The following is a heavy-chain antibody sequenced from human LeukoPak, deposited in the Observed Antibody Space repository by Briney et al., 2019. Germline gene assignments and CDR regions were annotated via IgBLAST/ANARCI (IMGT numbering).Heavy chain of an antibody. CDR3: ARTYDTSGYYYAFDY. J-gene: IGHJ4*02. D-gene: IGHD3-22*01. Sequence: PSGTLSPTCAVSGASISSSHWWSWVRQAPGKGLEWIGEVYHSGNTNYNPSLKSRVTISVDKSKNQFSLKLSSVTAADTAVYYCARTYDTSGYYYAFDYWGQGTLVTVSS. V-gene: IGHV4-4*02. CDR1: GASISSSHW. CDR2: VYHSGNT.